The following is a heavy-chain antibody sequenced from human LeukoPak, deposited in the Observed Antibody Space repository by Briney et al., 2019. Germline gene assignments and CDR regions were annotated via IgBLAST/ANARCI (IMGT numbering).Heavy chain of an antibody. Sequence: SETLSLTCAVSGYSISSGYYWAWIRQPPGKGLEWIGSIYHSGSTHYNPSLKSRVTISADTFKNQFSLKVSSVTAADTAVYYCARGPRTFDPWGQGTLVTVSS. CDR3: ARGPRTFDP. CDR2: IYHSGST. V-gene: IGHV4-38-2*01. CDR1: GYSISSGYY. J-gene: IGHJ5*02.